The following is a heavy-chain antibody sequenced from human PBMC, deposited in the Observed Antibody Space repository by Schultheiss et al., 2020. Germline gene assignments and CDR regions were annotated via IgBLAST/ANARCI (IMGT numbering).Heavy chain of an antibody. D-gene: IGHD4-17*01. CDR3: ARPTTVNTNLAFDY. CDR1: GYAFTSHG. J-gene: IGHJ4*02. Sequence: GGSLRLSCAASGYAFTSHGMHWVRQAPGKGLEWVAVIWYDGSNKYYADSVKGRFTISRDNSKNTLYLQMNSLRAEDTAVYYCARPTTVNTNLAFDYWGQGTLVNVSS. V-gene: IGHV3-33*08. CDR2: IWYDGSNK.